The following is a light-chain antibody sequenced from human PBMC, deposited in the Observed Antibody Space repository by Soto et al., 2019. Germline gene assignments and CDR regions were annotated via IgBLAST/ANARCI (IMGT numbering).Light chain of an antibody. CDR2: EVS. Sequence: QSALTQPASVSGSPGQSITISCTGTTSDVGSYDLVSWYQQHPGKAPKIMIYEVSKRPSGDSNRFSGSKSGNTASLTISGLQAEDEADYYCCSYAGGRSPYVFGPGTNLTVL. CDR1: TSDVGSYDL. CDR3: CSYAGGRSPYV. J-gene: IGLJ1*01. V-gene: IGLV2-23*02.